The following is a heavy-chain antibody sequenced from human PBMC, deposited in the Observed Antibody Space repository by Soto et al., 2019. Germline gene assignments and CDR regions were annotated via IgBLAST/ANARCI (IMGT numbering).Heavy chain of an antibody. CDR2: ISYDGNTQ. J-gene: IGHJ4*02. CDR1: GFTLSSYS. Sequence: GGSLRLSCAASGFTLSSYSIHWVRQAPGKGLDWVAVISYDGNTQFYGDSVKGRFIVSRDNSRNTLYLQLNNLQAEDTAVYYCTKVSRPSRISTPDFDYWGQGT. V-gene: IGHV3-30-3*01. CDR3: TKVSRPSRISTPDFDY.